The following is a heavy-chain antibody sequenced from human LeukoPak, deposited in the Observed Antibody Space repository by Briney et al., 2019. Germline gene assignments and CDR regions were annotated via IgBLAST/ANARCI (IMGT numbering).Heavy chain of an antibody. Sequence: PSETLSLTCTVSGGSISNYWSWIRQPPGKGREWIGYIYYSGSTSYNPSLKSRVTMSVDTSKNQFSLKLSSVTAADTAVYYCARCVAYYYDSSGYYYDYWGQGTLVTVSS. V-gene: IGHV4-59*12. CDR3: ARCVAYYYDSSGYYYDY. D-gene: IGHD3-22*01. CDR1: GGSISNY. J-gene: IGHJ4*02. CDR2: IYYSGST.